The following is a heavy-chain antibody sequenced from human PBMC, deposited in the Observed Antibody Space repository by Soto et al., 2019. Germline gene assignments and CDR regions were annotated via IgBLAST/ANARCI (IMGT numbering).Heavy chain of an antibody. CDR2: ISAYNGNT. J-gene: IGHJ5*02. CDR3: ARVGFWYNWNVTPLRWFDP. V-gene: IGHV1-18*01. D-gene: IGHD1-1*01. Sequence: QVQLVQSGAEVKKPGASVKVSCKASGYTFTSYGISWVRQAPGQGLEWMGWISAYNGNTNYAQKLQGRVTMTTDTYTSPAYMELRSLRSDDTAVYYCARVGFWYNWNVTPLRWFDPWGQGTLVTVSS. CDR1: GYTFTSYG.